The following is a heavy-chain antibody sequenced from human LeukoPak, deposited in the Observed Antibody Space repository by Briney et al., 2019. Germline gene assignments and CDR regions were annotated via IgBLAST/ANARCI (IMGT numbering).Heavy chain of an antibody. Sequence: GGSLRLSCAASGFIVSHNYMTWVRQAPGKGLEWVSAISGSGGSTYYADSVKGRFTISRDNSKNTLYLQMNSLRAEDTAVYYCAKCRSESIAAAGNYWGQGTLVTVSS. CDR3: AKCRSESIAAAGNY. J-gene: IGHJ4*02. D-gene: IGHD6-13*01. CDR2: ISGSGGST. V-gene: IGHV3-23*01. CDR1: GFIVSHNY.